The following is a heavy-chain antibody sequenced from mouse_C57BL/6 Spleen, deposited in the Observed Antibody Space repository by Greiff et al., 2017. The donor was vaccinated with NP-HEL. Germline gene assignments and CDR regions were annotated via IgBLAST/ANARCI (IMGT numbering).Heavy chain of an antibody. Sequence: VQLQQSGPELVKPGDSVQISCKASGYSFTGYFMNWVMQSHGKSLEWIGRINPYNGDTFYNQKFKGKATLTVDKSSSTAHMELRSLTSEDSAVYYCARDDYDEGGNYFDYWGQGTTLTVSS. CDR2: INPYNGDT. J-gene: IGHJ2*01. CDR1: GYSFTGYF. D-gene: IGHD2-4*01. V-gene: IGHV1-20*01. CDR3: ARDDYDEGGNYFDY.